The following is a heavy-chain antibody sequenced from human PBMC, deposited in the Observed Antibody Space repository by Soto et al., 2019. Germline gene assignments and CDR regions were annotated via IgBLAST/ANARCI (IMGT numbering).Heavy chain of an antibody. CDR2: IYTSGST. V-gene: IGHV4-4*07. CDR1: GGSISSYY. CDR3: ARDRIAAPSGLAAAVRGWFDP. D-gene: IGHD6-13*01. Sequence: SETLSLTCTVSGGSISSYYWSWIRQPAGKGLEWIGRIYTSGSTNYNPSLKSRVTMSVDTSKNQFSLKLSSVTAADAAVYYCARDRIAAPSGLAAAVRGWFDPWGHGTLVTVS. J-gene: IGHJ5*02.